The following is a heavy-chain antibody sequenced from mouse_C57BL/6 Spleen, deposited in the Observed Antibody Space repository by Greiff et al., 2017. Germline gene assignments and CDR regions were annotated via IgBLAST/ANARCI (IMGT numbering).Heavy chain of an antibody. CDR3: ARTEDYDDDMDY. V-gene: IGHV1-53*01. Sequence: VQLQQPGTELVKPGASVKLSCTASGYTFTSYWMHWVKQRPGQGLEWIGNINPSNGGTNYNEKFQSKATLTVDKASSTAYMQLSSLTSEDSAVYYCARTEDYDDDMDYWGQGTSVTVSS. CDR1: GYTFTSYW. J-gene: IGHJ4*01. CDR2: INPSNGGT. D-gene: IGHD2-4*01.